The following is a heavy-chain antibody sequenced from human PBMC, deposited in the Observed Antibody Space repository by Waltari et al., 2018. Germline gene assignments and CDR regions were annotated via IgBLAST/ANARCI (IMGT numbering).Heavy chain of an antibody. V-gene: IGHV5-51*01. D-gene: IGHD1-1*01. Sequence: EVQLVQSGAEVKKPGESLKISCKGSGYSFTSYWIGWVRQMPGKGLEWMGIIYPGDSDTRYSPSFQSQVTISADKSISTAYLQWSSLKASDTAMYYCARLPRYNWNDGKLAEYFQHWGQGTLVTVSS. CDR3: ARLPRYNWNDGKLAEYFQH. J-gene: IGHJ1*01. CDR2: IYPGDSDT. CDR1: GYSFTSYW.